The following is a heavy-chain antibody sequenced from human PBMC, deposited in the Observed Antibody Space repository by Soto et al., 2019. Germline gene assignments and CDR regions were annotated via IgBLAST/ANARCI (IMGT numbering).Heavy chain of an antibody. CDR1: GFTFSDYA. Sequence: VQLVESGGGVVQPGRSLRLSCAASGFTFSDYAMHWVRQAPGKGLELVAVVSHDGRNTHYADSVKCRFTISRDSSKNTVSLEMTSLRAEDTAVYYCAKGGRQWLVTSDFNYWGQGALVTVSS. CDR3: AKGGRQWLVTSDFNY. CDR2: VSHDGRNT. J-gene: IGHJ4*02. D-gene: IGHD6-19*01. V-gene: IGHV3-30*18.